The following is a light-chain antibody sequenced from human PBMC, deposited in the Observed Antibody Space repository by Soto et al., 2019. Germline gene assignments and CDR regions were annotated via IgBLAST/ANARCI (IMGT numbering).Light chain of an antibody. J-gene: IGKJ1*01. CDR1: QSISSW. V-gene: IGKV1-5*03. CDR2: KAS. Sequence: DIQMTQSPSTLSASVGYRVTITCRASQSISSWLAWYQQQPGKAPKLLIYKASSLESGVPSRFSGSGSGTEFTLTISSLQPDDFATYYCQQYNSQWTFGQGTKVDIK. CDR3: QQYNSQWT.